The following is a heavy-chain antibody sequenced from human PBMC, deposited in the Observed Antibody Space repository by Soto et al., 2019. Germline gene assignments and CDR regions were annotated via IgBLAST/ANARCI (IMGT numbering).Heavy chain of an antibody. CDR1: EYTFTSDD. V-gene: IGHV1-8*01. CDR3: ERERRRGIDGMDV. Sequence: QVQLVQSGAEVKKPGASVKVSCKDSEYTFTSDDINWVRQTTGQALEWMGWMNRNSGNTGYAQKFQGRVTMTWNTSISTAYMELSSLRSEDTAVYYCERERRRGIDGMDVWGQGTTVTVSS. D-gene: IGHD3-16*01. CDR2: MNRNSGNT. J-gene: IGHJ6*02.